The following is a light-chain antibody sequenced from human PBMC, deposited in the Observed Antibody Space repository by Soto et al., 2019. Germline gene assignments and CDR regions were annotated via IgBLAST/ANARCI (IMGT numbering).Light chain of an antibody. V-gene: IGKV1-5*01. J-gene: IGKJ1*01. Sequence: DIQMTQSPSSVSASVGDRVTITCRASQGISSWLAWYQQRPGKAPNLLIFDASTLESGVPSRFSGSGSGTTFTLTISSLQSDDFATYYCLQYNGYYRTFGQGTKVEIK. CDR3: LQYNGYYRT. CDR2: DAS. CDR1: QGISSW.